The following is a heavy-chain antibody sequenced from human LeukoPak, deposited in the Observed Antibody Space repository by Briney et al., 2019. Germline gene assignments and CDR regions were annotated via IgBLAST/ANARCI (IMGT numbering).Heavy chain of an antibody. D-gene: IGHD6-13*01. CDR1: GYTFTGYY. V-gene: IGHV1-2*02. J-gene: IGHJ5*02. Sequence: GASVKVSCKTSGYTFTGYYIHWVRQAPGQGLEWMGCIDPNSGGTNYAQKFQGSVTITRDTTISTAYMELSRLTCADTAVYRCETPSSSSWYGFDPWGQGTLVTVSS. CDR2: IDPNSGGT. CDR3: ETPSSSSWYGFDP.